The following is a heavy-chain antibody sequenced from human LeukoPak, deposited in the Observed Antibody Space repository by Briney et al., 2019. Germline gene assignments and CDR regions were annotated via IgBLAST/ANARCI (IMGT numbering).Heavy chain of an antibody. CDR3: AKDRPNYHESNGHYYRLNGDS. J-gene: IGHJ5*01. CDR2: ISSSSSYI. V-gene: IGHV3-21*04. CDR1: GFTFSSYS. Sequence: KPGGSLRLSCAASGFTFSSYSMNWVRQAPGKGLEWVSSISSSSSYIYYADSVKDRFTISRDNSKNTLYLQMSRLRVEDTAVYYCAKDRPNYHESNGHYYRLNGDSWGQGTLVTVSS. D-gene: IGHD3-22*01.